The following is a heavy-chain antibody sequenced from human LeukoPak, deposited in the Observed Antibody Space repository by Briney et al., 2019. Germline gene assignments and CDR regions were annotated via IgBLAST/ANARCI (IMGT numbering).Heavy chain of an antibody. CDR1: GGSISSYY. V-gene: IGHV4-59*01. Sequence: SETLSLTCTVSGGSISSYYWSWIRQPPGKGLEWIGYIYYSGSTNYNPSLKSRVTISVDTSKNQFSLKLSSVTAADTAVYYCASIHPTYYGSGSYPFDPWGQGTLVTVSS. J-gene: IGHJ5*02. CDR3: ASIHPTYYGSGSYPFDP. D-gene: IGHD3-10*01. CDR2: IYYSGST.